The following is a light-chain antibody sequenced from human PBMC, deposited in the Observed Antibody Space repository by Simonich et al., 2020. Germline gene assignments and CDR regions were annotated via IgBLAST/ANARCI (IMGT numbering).Light chain of an antibody. V-gene: IGKV1-9*01. J-gene: IGKJ4*01. CDR1: QGISSY. CDR3: QQLNSYPLT. Sequence: DIQLTQSPSFLSASVGDRVTITCRASQGISSYLAWYQQKPGKAPKPLIYAASTWQSGVPSRFSVSGSGTEFTLTINSLQPEDFATYYCQQLNSYPLTFGGGTKVEIK. CDR2: AAS.